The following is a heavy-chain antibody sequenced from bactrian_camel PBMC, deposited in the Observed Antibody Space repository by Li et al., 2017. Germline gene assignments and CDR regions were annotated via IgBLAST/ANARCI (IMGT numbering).Heavy chain of an antibody. D-gene: IGHD2*01. Sequence: HVQLVESGGGSVEAGGSLRLSCVASGYDRNALCMGWLRQVPGKEREGVATWKSVGSISYARSVAGRFTISKDNAKNTLYLQMNSLKPEDTALYYCASNPFWTYGAVCSYTRPADFGYWGQGTQVTVS. CDR1: GYDRNALC. V-gene: IGHV3S53*01. J-gene: IGHJ6*01. CDR2: WKSVGSI. CDR3: ASNPFWTYGAVCSYTRPADFGY.